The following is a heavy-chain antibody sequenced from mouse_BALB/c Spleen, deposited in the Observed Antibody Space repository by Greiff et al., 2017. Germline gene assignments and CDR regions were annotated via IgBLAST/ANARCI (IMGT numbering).Heavy chain of an antibody. CDR1: GYAFTNYL. CDR3: AREGDYGSSYTYARDY. D-gene: IGHD1-1*01. J-gene: IGHJ4*01. Sequence: VQLQQSGAELVRPGTSVKVSCKASGYAFTNYLIEWVKQRPGQGLEWIGVINPGSGGTNYTEKFKGKATLTADKSSSTAYMQLSSLTSDDSAVDICAREGDYGSSYTYARDYWGEGTSVTVSS. V-gene: IGHV1-54*01. CDR2: INPGSGGT.